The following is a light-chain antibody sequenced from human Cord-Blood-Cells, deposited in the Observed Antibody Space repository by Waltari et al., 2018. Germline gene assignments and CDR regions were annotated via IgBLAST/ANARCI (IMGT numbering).Light chain of an antibody. J-gene: IGLJ3*02. CDR1: SSNIGSNT. CDR2: VNN. V-gene: IGLV1-44*01. CDR3: AAGDDSLNGWV. Sequence: QSVLTQPPSASGTPGQRVTISCSGSSSNIGSNTVNWYQQPPGTAPKLLIYVNNQRPSGVPDRFSGSKSGTSASLAISGLQSEDEADYYCAAGDDSLNGWVFGGGTKLTVL.